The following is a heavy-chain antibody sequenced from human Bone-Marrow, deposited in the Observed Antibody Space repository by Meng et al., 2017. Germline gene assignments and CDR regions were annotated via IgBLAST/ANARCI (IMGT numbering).Heavy chain of an antibody. J-gene: IGHJ6*02. Sequence: SETLSLTCAVYGGSFSGYYWGWIRQPPGKGLEWIGSIYYSGSTYYNPSLKSRVTISVDTSKNQFSLKLSSVTAADTAVYYCARANELLWFGELFSRWSADYYYGMDVWGQGTTVTVSS. CDR1: GGSFSGYY. CDR2: IYYSGST. D-gene: IGHD3-10*01. CDR3: ARANELLWFGELFSRWSADYYYGMDV. V-gene: IGHV4-34*01.